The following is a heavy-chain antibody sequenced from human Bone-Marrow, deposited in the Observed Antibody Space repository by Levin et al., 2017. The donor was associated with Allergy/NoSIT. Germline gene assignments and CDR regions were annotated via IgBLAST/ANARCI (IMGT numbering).Heavy chain of an antibody. V-gene: IGHV3-23*01. CDR2: ISASGRKT. D-gene: IGHD3-3*01. CDR1: GFTFSNSA. J-gene: IGHJ4*02. Sequence: GGSLRLSCAASGFTFSNSAMSWVRQAPGKGLEWVSGISASGRKTYSADSVEGRFTISRDNSKNTLYLQMSSLRAEDTALYYCAQGRGEYDLWSCYPLMFFGFWGQGTLVTVSS. CDR3: AQGRGEYDLWSCYPLMFFGF.